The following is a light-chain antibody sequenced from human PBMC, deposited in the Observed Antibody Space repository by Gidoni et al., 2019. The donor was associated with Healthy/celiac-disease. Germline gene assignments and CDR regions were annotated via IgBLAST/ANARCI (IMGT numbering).Light chain of an antibody. J-gene: IGKJ2*03. CDR1: QSISSY. Sequence: QMIQSPSSLSASVGDRVTITCPASQSISSYLNGYQQKPGKAPKLLIYAASSLESGVPSRFSGSGSGIDFTLTISSLQPEDFATYFCQQSYSTPLYSFCQGTKLEIK. CDR2: AAS. CDR3: QQSYSTPLYS. V-gene: IGKV1-39*01.